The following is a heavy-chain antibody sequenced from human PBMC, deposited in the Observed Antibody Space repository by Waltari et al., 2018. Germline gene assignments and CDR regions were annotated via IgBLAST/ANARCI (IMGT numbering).Heavy chain of an antibody. D-gene: IGHD1-26*01. CDR1: GGTFSSYT. CDR2: IIPILGIE. V-gene: IGHV1-69*08. J-gene: IGHJ4*02. Sequence: QVQLVQSGAEVKKPGSSVKVSCKASGGTFSSYTISWVRQAPGQGLEWMGRIIPILGIENYAQKFQGRVTITADKSTSTAYMELSSLRSEDTAVYYCARDMWREVGATRGDYWGQGTLVTVSS. CDR3: ARDMWREVGATRGDY.